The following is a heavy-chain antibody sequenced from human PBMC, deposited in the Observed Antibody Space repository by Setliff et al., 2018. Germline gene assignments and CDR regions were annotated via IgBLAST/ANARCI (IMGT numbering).Heavy chain of an antibody. CDR2: INTDSGNT. CDR1: GYTFNFYG. CDR3: AGAFLYYYNSGNYYRYFDY. V-gene: IGHV1-3*04. J-gene: IGHJ4*02. D-gene: IGHD3-10*01. Sequence: GASVKVSCKASGYTFNFYGMHWVRQAPGQRPEWMGWINTDSGNTRYSQKFQGRVTIARDTSASTAYMELSSLRSEDTAVYYCAGAFLYYYNSGNYYRYFDYWGQGTLVTVSS.